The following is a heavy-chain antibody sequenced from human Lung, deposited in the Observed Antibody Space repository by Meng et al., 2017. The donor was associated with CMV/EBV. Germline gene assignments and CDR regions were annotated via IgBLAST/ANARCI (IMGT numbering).Heavy chain of an antibody. Sequence: SCAASGFTFSSHAVHWVRQAPGNGLEWVTTISYDGSNEYYVDSVKGRFTISRDNSRNTVFLQMNTLRREDTAVYYCARDAPINSGSSFGPFDFWGQGXLVTVSS. CDR1: GFTFSSHA. J-gene: IGHJ4*02. V-gene: IGHV3-30*04. CDR2: ISYDGSNE. D-gene: IGHD1-26*01. CDR3: ARDAPINSGSSFGPFDF.